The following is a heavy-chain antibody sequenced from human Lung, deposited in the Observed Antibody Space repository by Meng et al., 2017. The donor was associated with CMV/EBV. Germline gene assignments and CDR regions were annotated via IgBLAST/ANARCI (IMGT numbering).Heavy chain of an antibody. CDR2: ISWNSGSI. V-gene: IGHV3-9*01. CDR3: AKDIHYGIVVVPAANNYYYGMDV. Sequence: GGSLRLSCAASGFTFDDYAMHWVRQAPGKGLEWVSGISWNSGSIGYADSVKGRFTISRNNAKNSLYLQMNSLRAEDTALYYCAKDIHYGIVVVPAANNYYYGMDVWXQGTTVXVSS. J-gene: IGHJ6*02. D-gene: IGHD2-2*01. CDR1: GFTFDDYA.